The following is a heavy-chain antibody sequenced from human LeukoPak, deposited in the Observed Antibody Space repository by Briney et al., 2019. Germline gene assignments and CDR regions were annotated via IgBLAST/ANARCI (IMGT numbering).Heavy chain of an antibody. CDR2: ISSSGSTI. Sequence: PGGSLRLSCAVSGFIFSSYEMNWVRQAPGKGLEWVSYISSSGSTIYYADSVKGRFTISRDNAKNSLYLQMNSLRAEDTAVYYCAREGAGNGFDIWGQGTMVTVSS. D-gene: IGHD1-26*01. V-gene: IGHV3-48*03. CDR3: AREGAGNGFDI. CDR1: GFIFSSYE. J-gene: IGHJ3*02.